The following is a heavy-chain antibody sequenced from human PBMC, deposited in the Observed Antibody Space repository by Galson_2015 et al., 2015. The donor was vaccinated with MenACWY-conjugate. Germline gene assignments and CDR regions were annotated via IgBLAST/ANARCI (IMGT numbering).Heavy chain of an antibody. J-gene: IGHJ6*03. D-gene: IGHD3-16*01. CDR2: VNSDGSGT. CDR1: GFTLSSYW. V-gene: IGHV3-74*01. Sequence: SLRLSCAASGFTLSSYWMHWVRQAPGKGLVWVSRVNSDGSGTGYADSVKGRFTISGDNAKNMLFLQMNSLKVEDTAVYYCAGSYVPGSDRKNYYMDVWGRGTTVTVSS. CDR3: AGSYVPGSDRKNYYMDV.